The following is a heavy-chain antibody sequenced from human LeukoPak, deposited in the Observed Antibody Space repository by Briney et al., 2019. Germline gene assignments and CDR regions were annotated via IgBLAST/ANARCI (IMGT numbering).Heavy chain of an antibody. V-gene: IGHV3-74*01. CDR2: IHKDGLHT. D-gene: IGHD6-25*01. CDR1: GFTFNEFW. CDR3: ARESEAAGTYYLDH. Sequence: GGSLRLSCAASGFTFNEFWMHWVRQVPGKGLMWVSRIHKDGLHTWYADSMKGRFTISRDNAENTEYLHLNSLRVEDTAVYYCARESEAAGTYYLDHWGQGNLVTVSS. J-gene: IGHJ4*02.